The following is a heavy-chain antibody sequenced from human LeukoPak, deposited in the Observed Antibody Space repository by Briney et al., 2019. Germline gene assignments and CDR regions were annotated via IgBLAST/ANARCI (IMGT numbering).Heavy chain of an antibody. CDR1: GFTFKDYS. CDR2: ITPSSSTI. D-gene: IGHD7-27*01. Sequence: GGSLRLSCSASGFTFKDYSMSWVRQAPGKGLEWVSYITPSSSTIYYADSAKGRFTISRDNAKNSLYLQMNSLRAEDTAVYYCARDHKDWGVFDYWGQGTLVTVSS. J-gene: IGHJ4*02. V-gene: IGHV3-11*04. CDR3: ARDHKDWGVFDY.